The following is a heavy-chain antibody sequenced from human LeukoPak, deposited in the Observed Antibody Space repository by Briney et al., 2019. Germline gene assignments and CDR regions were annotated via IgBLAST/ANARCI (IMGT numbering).Heavy chain of an antibody. V-gene: IGHV3-33*01. J-gene: IGHJ4*02. CDR3: AREASAGFAELLPDFDY. CDR1: GFTFSSYG. CDR2: IWYDGSNK. Sequence: GGSLTLSCAASGFTFSSYGMHWVPQAPGKGLEWVALIWYDGSNKYYADSVKARLTISRHNSKNTLYLQMNSLRAEDTAVYYCAREASAGFAELLPDFDYWGQGTLVTVSS. D-gene: IGHD3-10*01.